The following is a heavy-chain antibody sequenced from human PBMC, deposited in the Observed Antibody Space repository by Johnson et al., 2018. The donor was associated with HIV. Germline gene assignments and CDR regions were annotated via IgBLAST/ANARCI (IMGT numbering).Heavy chain of an antibody. J-gene: IGHJ3*02. V-gene: IGHV3-7*01. CDR2: IKQDGSEK. CDR1: GFTFSRYG. Sequence: VQLMESGGGVVQPGRSLRLSCAASGFTFSRYGMHWVRQAPGKGLEWVANIKQDGSEKYYVDSVKGRFTISRDNAKNSLYLQMNSLRAEDTAVYYCARGGSDVDTAMVDSDAFDIWGQGTMVTVSS. CDR3: ARGGSDVDTAMVDSDAFDI. D-gene: IGHD5-18*01.